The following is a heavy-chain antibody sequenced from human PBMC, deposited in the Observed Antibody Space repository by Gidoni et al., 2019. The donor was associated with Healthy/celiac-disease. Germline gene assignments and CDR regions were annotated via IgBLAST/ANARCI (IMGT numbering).Heavy chain of an antibody. V-gene: IGHV3-33*01. CDR3: ARDRRNDYGVFDY. J-gene: IGHJ4*02. CDR1: GFTFSSYG. D-gene: IGHD4-17*01. CDR2: IWYDGSNK. Sequence: GVQPGRSLRLSCAASGFTFSSYGMHWVRQAPGKGLEWVAVIWYDGSNKYYADSVKGRFTISRDNSKNTLYLQMNSLRAEDTAVYYCARDRRNDYGVFDYWGQGTLVTVSS.